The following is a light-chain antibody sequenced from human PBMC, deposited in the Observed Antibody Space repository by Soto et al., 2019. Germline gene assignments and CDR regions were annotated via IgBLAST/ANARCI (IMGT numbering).Light chain of an antibody. Sequence: TQSPSSLSASVGDRVTITCRATHDISQYLNWYQHRPGQAPRLLIYQTSIRAAGIPARFSASGTGTDFTLTISDVQPEDFAVYYCHQRQSWPRTFGQGTKVDNK. CDR1: HDISQY. J-gene: IGKJ1*01. CDR3: HQRQSWPRT. CDR2: QTS. V-gene: IGKV3D-11*01.